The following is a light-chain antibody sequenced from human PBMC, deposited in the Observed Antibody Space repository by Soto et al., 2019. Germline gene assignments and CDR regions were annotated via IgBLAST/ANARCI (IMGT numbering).Light chain of an antibody. CDR3: CSYAGSSPYV. Sequence: QSVLTQPASVSGSPGQSITISCTGTSSDVGSYNLVSWYQQHPGKAPKLMIYEGSKRPSGVSNRFSGSKSGNTASLTISGLQAEYDADYYSCSYAGSSPYVFGTGTKVTVL. J-gene: IGLJ1*01. V-gene: IGLV2-23*01. CDR1: SSDVGSYNL. CDR2: EGS.